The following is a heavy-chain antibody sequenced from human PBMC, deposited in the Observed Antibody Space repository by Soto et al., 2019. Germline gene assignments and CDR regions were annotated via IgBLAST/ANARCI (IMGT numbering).Heavy chain of an antibody. CDR2: VYYRGRS. V-gene: IGHV4-39*01. D-gene: IGHD4-4*01. Sequence: WETVSLTCAVSGSSVTNSRYYWGLIRQSPGKGLEWIGSVYYRGRSYSKSSVKSRVTISVDTSKNQFSLNLNSVTASDTAVYFCVSQRTTVITKAYFDYWGPGALVTVSS. J-gene: IGHJ4*02. CDR3: VSQRTTVITKAYFDY. CDR1: GSSVTNSRYY.